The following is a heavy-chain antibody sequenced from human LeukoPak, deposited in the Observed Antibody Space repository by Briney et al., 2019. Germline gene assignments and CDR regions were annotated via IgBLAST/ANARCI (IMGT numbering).Heavy chain of an antibody. J-gene: IGHJ3*02. V-gene: IGHV4-30-2*01. D-gene: IGHD6-13*01. CDR3: ARMDSSSSDAFDI. Sequence: SQTLSLTCAVSGGSISSGGYSWSWIRQPPGKGLEWIGYIYHSGSTYYNPSLKSRVTISVDRSKNQFSLKLSSVTAADTAVYYCARMDSSSSDAFDIWGQGTMVTVSS. CDR2: IYHSGST. CDR1: GGSISSGGYS.